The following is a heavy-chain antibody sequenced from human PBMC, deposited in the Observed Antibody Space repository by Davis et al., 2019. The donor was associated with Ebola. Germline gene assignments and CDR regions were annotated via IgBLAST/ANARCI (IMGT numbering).Heavy chain of an antibody. CDR1: GGSISSYY. D-gene: IGHD3-22*01. V-gene: IGHV4-59*01. CDR3: ARETYYYDSSGYHKGAFDI. J-gene: IGHJ3*02. Sequence: SETLSLTCTVSGGSISSYYWSWIRQPPGKGLEWIGYIYYSGSTNYNPSLKSRVTISVDTSKNQFSLKLSSVIAADTAVYYCARETYYYDSSGYHKGAFDIWGQGTMVTVSS. CDR2: IYYSGST.